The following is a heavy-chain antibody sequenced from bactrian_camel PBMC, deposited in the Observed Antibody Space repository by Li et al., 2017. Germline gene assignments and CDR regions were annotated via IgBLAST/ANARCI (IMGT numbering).Heavy chain of an antibody. CDR1: GFIFSAYD. D-gene: IGHD2*01. CDR3: AKSYDNTFEYGS. V-gene: IGHV3S40*01. Sequence: DVQLVESGGGLVQPGGSLRLSCAASGFIFSAYDMSWVRQAPGKGLEWVSGIVSGGSSTYYADSVKGRFTISRDNAKNTLYLQLNSLKTEDTAMYYCAKSYDNTFEYGSWGQGTQVTVS. J-gene: IGHJ4*01. CDR2: IVSGGSST.